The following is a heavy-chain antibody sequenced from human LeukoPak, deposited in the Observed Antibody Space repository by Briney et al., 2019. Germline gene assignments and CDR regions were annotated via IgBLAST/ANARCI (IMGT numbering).Heavy chain of an antibody. CDR1: GGSISSYY. J-gene: IGHJ4*02. CDR2: IYYSGST. CDR3: ARDILNCSGGSCYSRLDY. Sequence: SETLSLTCTVSGGSISSYYWSWIRQPPGKGLEWIGYIYYSGSTNYNPSLKSRVTISVDTSKNQFSLKLSSVTAADTAVYYRARDILNCSGGSCYSRLDYWGQGTLVTVSS. V-gene: IGHV4-59*01. D-gene: IGHD2-15*01.